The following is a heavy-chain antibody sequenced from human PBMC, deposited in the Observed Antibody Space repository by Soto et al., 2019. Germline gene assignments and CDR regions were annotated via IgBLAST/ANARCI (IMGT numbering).Heavy chain of an antibody. CDR3: ARVYYDFWSGYDYYYGMDV. D-gene: IGHD3-3*01. J-gene: IGHJ6*02. CDR1: GYTFTSYD. V-gene: IGHV1-8*01. CDR2: MNPNSGNT. Sequence: ASVKVSCKASGYTFTSYDINWVRQATGQGLEWMGWMNPNSGNTGYAQKFQGRVTMTRNTSISTAYMELSSLRSEDTAVYYCARVYYDFWSGYDYYYGMDVWGQGTTVTAP.